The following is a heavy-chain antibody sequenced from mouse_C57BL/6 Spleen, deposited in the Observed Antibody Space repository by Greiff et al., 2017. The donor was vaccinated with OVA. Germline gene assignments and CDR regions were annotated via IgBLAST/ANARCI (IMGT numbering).Heavy chain of an antibody. CDR3: ARWRGIYLYFDY. CDR2: IYPGDGDT. CDR1: GYAFSSSW. D-gene: IGHD5-5*01. J-gene: IGHJ2*01. V-gene: IGHV1-82*01. Sequence: VQLQQSGPELVKPGASVKISCKASGYAFSSSWMNWVKQRPGKGLEWIGRIYPGDGDTNYNGKFKGKATLTADKSSSTAYMQLSSLTSEDSAVYVCARWRGIYLYFDYWGQGTTLTVSS.